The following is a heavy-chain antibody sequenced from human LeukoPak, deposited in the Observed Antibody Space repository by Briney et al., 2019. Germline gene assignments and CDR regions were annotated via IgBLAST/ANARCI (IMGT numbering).Heavy chain of an antibody. D-gene: IGHD3-22*01. CDR1: GYTFTSYA. CDR2: ISAGNGNT. V-gene: IGHV1-3*01. CDR3: ARGSTYYDSGGQVPFDY. J-gene: IGHJ4*02. Sequence: ASVKVSCKASGYTFTSYAIHWVRQAPGQRLEWMGWISAGNGNTKYSQNFQGRVTFISNTSATTAFMELSSLRSEDAAVYYCARGSTYYDSGGQVPFDYWGQGTLVTVSS.